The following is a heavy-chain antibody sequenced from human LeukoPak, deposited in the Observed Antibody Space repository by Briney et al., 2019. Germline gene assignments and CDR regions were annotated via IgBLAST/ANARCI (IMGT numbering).Heavy chain of an antibody. CDR3: ARAGLSGSYAY. CDR1: GFTFSNYA. Sequence: GGSLRLSCAASGFTFSNYAMSWVRQAPGKGLEWVSGISGSGGRTYYADSVKGRFTISRDNSKNTLYLQMNSLRAEDTAVYYCARAGLSGSYAYWGQGTLVTVSS. V-gene: IGHV3-23*01. D-gene: IGHD1-26*01. J-gene: IGHJ4*02. CDR2: ISGSGGRT.